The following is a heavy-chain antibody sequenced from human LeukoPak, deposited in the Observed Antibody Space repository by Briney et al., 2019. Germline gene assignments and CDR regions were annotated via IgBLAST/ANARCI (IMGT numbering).Heavy chain of an antibody. CDR2: IRSKAYGGTT. Sequence: GGSLRLSCAASGFTFSSYSMNWVRQAPGKGLEWVGFIRSKAYGGTTEYAASVKGRFTISRDDSKSIAYLQMNSLKTEDTAVYYCTSTNIVVVPAARIPSMDVWGQRTTVTVSS. D-gene: IGHD2-2*01. CDR3: TSTNIVVVPAARIPSMDV. J-gene: IGHJ6*02. V-gene: IGHV3-49*04. CDR1: GFTFSSYS.